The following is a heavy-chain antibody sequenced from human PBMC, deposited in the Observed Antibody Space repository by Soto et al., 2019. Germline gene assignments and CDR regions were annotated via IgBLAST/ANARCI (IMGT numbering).Heavy chain of an antibody. J-gene: IGHJ5*02. CDR2: INTDTGYT. D-gene: IGHD1-26*01. CDR3: VRGKEAGVWFDP. CDR1: GFIFSHHS. V-gene: IGHV1-3*04. Sequence: QVQLVQSGAEVAKPGASVQISCQASGFIFSHHSIHWVRQAPGQGLEWMGWINTDTGYTKYSQKFQARVTITWDTSAKTAYMDLSSLRSEDTAVYYCVRGKEAGVWFDPWCQGTLVTVSS.